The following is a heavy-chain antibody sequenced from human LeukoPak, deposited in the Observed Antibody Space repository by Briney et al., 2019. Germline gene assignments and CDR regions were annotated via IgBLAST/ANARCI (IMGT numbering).Heavy chain of an antibody. D-gene: IGHD3-9*01. CDR1: GYTFTSYY. J-gene: IGHJ4*02. CDR3: ASLMTKGGFDY. V-gene: IGHV1-46*01. CDR2: INPSGGST. Sequence: ASVKVSCKASGYTFTSYYMHWVRQAPGQGLEWMGIINPSGGSTSYAQKFQDRVTMTRDTSTSTVYMELSSLRSEDTAVYYCASLMTKGGFDYWGQGTLVTVSS.